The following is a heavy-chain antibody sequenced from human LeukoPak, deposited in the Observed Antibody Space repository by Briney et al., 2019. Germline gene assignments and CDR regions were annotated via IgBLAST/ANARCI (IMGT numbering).Heavy chain of an antibody. D-gene: IGHD3-3*01. V-gene: IGHV3-66*01. CDR3: AREDYDFWTGYFRFRGATRFDP. J-gene: IGHJ5*02. CDR2: IYSGGRT. Sequence: GGSLRLSCAASGFTVSRNYMSWVRQAPGKGLEWVSVIYSGGRTYYADSVKGRFTISRDNAKNSLYLQMNSLRAEDTAVYYCAREDYDFWTGYFRFRGATRFDPWGQGTLVTVSS. CDR1: GFTVSRNY.